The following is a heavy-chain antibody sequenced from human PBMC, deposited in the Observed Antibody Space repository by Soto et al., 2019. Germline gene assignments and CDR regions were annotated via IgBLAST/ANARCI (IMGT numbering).Heavy chain of an antibody. D-gene: IGHD6-13*01. Sequence: GGSLRLSCAASGFTFSSYAMSWVRQAPGKGLEWVSAISGSGGSTYYADSVKGRFTISRDNSKNTLYLQMNSLRADDTAVYYCASGDTGIAALPSNDYFDYWGQGTPVTVSS. CDR2: ISGSGGST. V-gene: IGHV3-23*01. J-gene: IGHJ4*02. CDR1: GFTFSSYA. CDR3: ASGDTGIAALPSNDYFDY.